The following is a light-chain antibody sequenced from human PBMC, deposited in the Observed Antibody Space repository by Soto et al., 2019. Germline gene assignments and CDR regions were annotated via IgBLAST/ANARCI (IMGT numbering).Light chain of an antibody. J-gene: IGKJ1*01. Sequence: DSQMTQSPSSLSASVGDRVTITCRASQSISSYLNWYQQKPGKAPKVLIYDASSLQSGVPSRFSGSGSGTDFTLTISSLQPEDFATYYCQQSYTTPPWTFGQGTRWISN. V-gene: IGKV1-39*01. CDR3: QQSYTTPPWT. CDR1: QSISSY. CDR2: DAS.